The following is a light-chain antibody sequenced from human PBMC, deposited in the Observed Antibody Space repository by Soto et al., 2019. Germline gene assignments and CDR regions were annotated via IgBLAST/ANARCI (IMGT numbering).Light chain of an antibody. CDR2: WAS. CDR3: QQYYTTPRT. CDR1: QSALYSSNNKNS. Sequence: DIVMTQSPDSLAVSLGERATINCKSSQSALYSSNNKNSLAWYQQKPGQPPNLLIYWASTRESGVPDRFSGSGSGTDGTLTISSLQAEDGAVYYCQQYYTTPRTFGQGTKVDIK. V-gene: IGKV4-1*01. J-gene: IGKJ1*01.